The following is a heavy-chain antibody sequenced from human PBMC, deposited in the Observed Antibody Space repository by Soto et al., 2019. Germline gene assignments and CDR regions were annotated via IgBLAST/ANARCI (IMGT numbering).Heavy chain of an antibody. CDR2: IDPSDSYT. V-gene: IGHV5-10-1*01. CDR1: GYSFTSYW. J-gene: IGHJ6*02. D-gene: IGHD6-19*01. Sequence: GESLKISCKGSGYSFTSYWISGVRQMPGKGLEWMGRIDPSDSYTNYSPSFQGHVTISADKSISTAYLQWGSLKASDTAMYYCAIIAVAGTDYYYGMDVWGQGTTVTVSS. CDR3: AIIAVAGTDYYYGMDV.